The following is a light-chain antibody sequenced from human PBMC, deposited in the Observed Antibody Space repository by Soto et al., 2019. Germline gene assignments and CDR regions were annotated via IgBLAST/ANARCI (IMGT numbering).Light chain of an antibody. CDR2: KAS. CDR1: QTISSW. J-gene: IGKJ5*01. CDR3: QQSYSTPRT. Sequence: DIQMTQSPSTLSASVGDRVTITCRASQTISSWLAWYQQKPGKAPKLLIYKASTLKSGVPSRFSGSGSGTDFTLTISSLQPEDFATYYCQQSYSTPRTFGQGTRLEIK. V-gene: IGKV1-5*03.